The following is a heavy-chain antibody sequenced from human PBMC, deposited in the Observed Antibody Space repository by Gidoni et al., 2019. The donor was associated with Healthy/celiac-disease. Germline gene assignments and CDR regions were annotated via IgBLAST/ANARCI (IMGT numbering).Heavy chain of an antibody. J-gene: IGHJ3*02. V-gene: IGHV3-21*01. CDR2: ISSSSSYI. CDR1: GCTFSSYS. Sequence: EVQLVESGGGLVTPGGSLRLSCAASGCTFSSYSMNGVRQAPGRGLEWVSSISSSSSYIYYADSVKGRFTISRDNTKNSLYLQMNSLRAEDTAVYYCATPGDLDAFDIWGQGTMVTVSS. CDR3: ATPGDLDAFDI. D-gene: IGHD3-16*01.